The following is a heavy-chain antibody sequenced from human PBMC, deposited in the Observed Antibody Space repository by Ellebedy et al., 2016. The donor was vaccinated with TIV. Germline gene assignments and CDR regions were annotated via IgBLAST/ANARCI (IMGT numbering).Heavy chain of an antibody. J-gene: IGHJ4*02. D-gene: IGHD2-21*02. V-gene: IGHV3-23*01. CDR3: VVTGWRGGTIVPFTY. Sequence: GESLKISCAVSGLTFSSHGMSWVRQAPGKGLEWVSGLTASGDSTYYADSVKGRFTLSRDNSKNTLYLQMNSLRVEDTAVYYGVVTGWRGGTIVPFTYWGQGSLVTGSS. CDR2: LTASGDST. CDR1: GLTFSSHG.